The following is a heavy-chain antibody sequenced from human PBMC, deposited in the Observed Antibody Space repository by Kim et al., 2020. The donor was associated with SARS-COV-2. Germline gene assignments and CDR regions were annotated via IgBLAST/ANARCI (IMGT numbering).Heavy chain of an antibody. J-gene: IGHJ6*02. V-gene: IGHV4-34*01. D-gene: IGHD3-22*01. CDR1: GGSFSGYY. CDR2: INHSGST. CDR3: ARVVSGITMIVVVNPYYYYGMDV. Sequence: SETLSHTCAVYGGSFSGYYWSWIRQPPGKGLEWIGEINHSGSTNYNPSLKSRVTISVDTSKNQFSLKLSSVTAADTAVYYCARVVSGITMIVVVNPYYYYGMDVWGQGTTVTVSS.